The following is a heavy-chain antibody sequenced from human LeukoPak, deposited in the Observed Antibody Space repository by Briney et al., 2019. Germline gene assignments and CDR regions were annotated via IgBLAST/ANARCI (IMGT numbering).Heavy chain of an antibody. J-gene: IGHJ3*02. CDR1: GGSISSSSYY. CDR2: IYYSGST. V-gene: IGHV4-61*01. CDR3: ARERGGYYYDSSGYYRKAFDI. D-gene: IGHD3-22*01. Sequence: SETLSLTCTVSGGSISSSSYYWSWIRQPPGKGLEWIGYIYYSGSTNYNPSLKSRVTISVDTSKNQFSLKLSSVTAADTAVYYCARERGGYYYDSSGYYRKAFDIWGQGTMVTVSS.